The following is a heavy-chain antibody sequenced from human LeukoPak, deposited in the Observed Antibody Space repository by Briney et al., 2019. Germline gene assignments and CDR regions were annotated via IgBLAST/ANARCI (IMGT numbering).Heavy chain of an antibody. J-gene: IGHJ6*04. CDR1: RFTFSSYW. D-gene: IGHD3-10*02. CDR3: AELGITMIGGV. Sequence: GGSLRLSCAASRFTFSSYWMHWVRQAPGKGLVWVSRINSDGSSTNYADSVKGRFTTSRDNAKNTLYLQMNSLRAEDTAVYYCAELGITMIGGVWGKGTTVTISS. CDR2: INSDGSST. V-gene: IGHV3-74*01.